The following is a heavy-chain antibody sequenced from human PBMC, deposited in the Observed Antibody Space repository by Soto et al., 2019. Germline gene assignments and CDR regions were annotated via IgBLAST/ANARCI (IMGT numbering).Heavy chain of an antibody. CDR2: ISSDGSSI. J-gene: IGHJ4*02. CDR1: GFTLSSYW. CDR3: ARDSPMIRGFGHY. V-gene: IGHV3-74*01. Sequence: EVQLVESGGGLVQPGGSLRLSCAASGFTLSSYWMHWVRQVPGKGLVWVSRISSDGSSIKYADSVKGRFTISRDNAKNTLYLQMNTLRAEDTAVYYCARDSPMIRGFGHYWGQGSLVTVSS. D-gene: IGHD3-10*01.